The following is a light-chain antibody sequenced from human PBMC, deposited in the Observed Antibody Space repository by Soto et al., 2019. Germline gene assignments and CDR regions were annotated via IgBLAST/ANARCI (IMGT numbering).Light chain of an antibody. J-gene: IGKJ1*01. V-gene: IGKV1-5*03. CDR3: QHYNRYSEA. Sequence: DIQMTQSPSTLSGSVGDRVTITCRASQTISSWLAWYQQKPGKAPKLLIYKASTLNSGVPSRFSGSGSGTEFTRTISSLQPDDFATYYCQHYNRYSEACGQGTQVELK. CDR1: QTISSW. CDR2: KAS.